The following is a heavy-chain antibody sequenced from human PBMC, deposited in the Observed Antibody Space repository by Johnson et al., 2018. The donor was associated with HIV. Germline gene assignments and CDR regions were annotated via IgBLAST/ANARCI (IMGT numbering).Heavy chain of an antibody. CDR1: GFTVSSNY. D-gene: IGHD3-22*01. CDR2: IYSGGST. J-gene: IGHJ3*02. Sequence: VQLVESGGGLIQPGGSLRLSCAASGFTVSSNYMSWVRQAPGKGLEWVSVIYSGGSTYYADSVKGRFTISRDNAKNSLYLQMNNVRAEDTALYFCARASNYYDSFGYYRRGGGSDIWGQGTMVTVSS. V-gene: IGHV3-53*01. CDR3: ARASNYYDSFGYYRRGGGSDI.